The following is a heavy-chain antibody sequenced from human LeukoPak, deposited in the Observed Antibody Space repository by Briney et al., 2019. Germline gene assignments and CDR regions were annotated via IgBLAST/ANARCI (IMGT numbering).Heavy chain of an antibody. D-gene: IGHD1-26*01. CDR1: GFTFGDYD. J-gene: IGHJ6*03. Sequence: GGSLRLSCTTSGFTFGDYDMSWVRQAPGKGLEWVGFIRSKAYGGTTEYAASVKGRFTISRDDFKSFAYLQMNSLKTEDTAVYYCTRVVGAPPPYYYYYMDVWGKGTTVTISS. V-gene: IGHV3-49*04. CDR3: TRVVGAPPPYYYYYMDV. CDR2: IRSKAYGGTT.